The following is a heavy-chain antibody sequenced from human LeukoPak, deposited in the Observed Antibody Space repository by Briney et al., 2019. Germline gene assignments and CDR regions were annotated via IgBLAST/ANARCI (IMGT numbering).Heavy chain of an antibody. CDR3: ARGRVQTTSPLIM. Sequence: PSETLSLTCTVSGGSISSYYWSWIRQPPGKGLEWIGYIYYSGSTNYNPSLKSRVTISVDTSKNQFSLKLSSVTAADTAVYYCARGRVQTTSPLIMWGQGTRVIVSS. CDR1: GGSISSYY. CDR2: IYYSGST. D-gene: IGHD4/OR15-4a*01. J-gene: IGHJ4*02. V-gene: IGHV4-59*01.